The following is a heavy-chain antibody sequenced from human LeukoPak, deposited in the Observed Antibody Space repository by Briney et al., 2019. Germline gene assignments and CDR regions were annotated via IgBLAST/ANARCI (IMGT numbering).Heavy chain of an antibody. J-gene: IGHJ4*02. CDR3: ARVNNDGVGWEYYFDY. V-gene: IGHV4-39*01. D-gene: IGHD1/OR15-1a*01. CDR2: IHHSGST. CDR1: GGSISSSTYY. Sequence: SETLSLTCTVSGGSISSSTYYWAWIRQPPGKGLEWIATIHHSGSTYYKPSLRSGVTISVDTSRNQFSLKLSSVTVADTAVYYCARVNNDGVGWEYYFDYWGQGTLVTVSS.